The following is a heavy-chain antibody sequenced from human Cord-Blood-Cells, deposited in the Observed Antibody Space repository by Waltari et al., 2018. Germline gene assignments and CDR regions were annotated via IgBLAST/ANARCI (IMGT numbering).Heavy chain of an antibody. J-gene: IGHJ3*02. CDR3: ARKNLDGDAFDI. D-gene: IGHD1-7*01. V-gene: IGHV1-69*02. CDR1: GGTFSSST. CDR2: ISPILGIA. Sequence: QVQLVQSGAEVKKPGSSVKVSCKASGGTFSSSTISWVRQAPGQGLEWMGRISPILGIANDAQKFQGRVKITADKSTSTAYMELSSLRSEDTAVYYCARKNLDGDAFDIWGQGTMVTVSS.